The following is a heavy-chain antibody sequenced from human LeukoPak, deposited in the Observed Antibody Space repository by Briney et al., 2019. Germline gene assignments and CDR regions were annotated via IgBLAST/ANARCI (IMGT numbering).Heavy chain of an antibody. J-gene: IGHJ4*02. D-gene: IGHD3-10*01. CDR3: AREAYGSGSYTIDY. Sequence: GGSLTLSCTASVFTLDVYGMSWVRQAPGKGLEWVSGINWNGGSTGYGDSVKGRFTISRDNAKNSLYLQMNSLRAEDTALYYCAREAYGSGSYTIDYWGQGTLVTVSS. CDR1: VFTLDVYG. CDR2: INWNGGST. V-gene: IGHV3-20*04.